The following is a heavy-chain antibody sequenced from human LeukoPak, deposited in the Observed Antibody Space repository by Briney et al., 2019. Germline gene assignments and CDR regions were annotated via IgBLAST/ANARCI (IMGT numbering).Heavy chain of an antibody. J-gene: IGHJ5*02. CDR2: IKQDGSEK. Sequence: GGSLRLSCAASGFTFSSSWMTWVRQAPGKGLEWVANIKQDGSEKYYVDSVKGRFTISRDDAKNSLYLQMNSLRAEDTAVYYCARGLRWFDPWGQGTLVTVSS. V-gene: IGHV3-7*01. CDR3: ARGLRWFDP. CDR1: GFTFSSSW.